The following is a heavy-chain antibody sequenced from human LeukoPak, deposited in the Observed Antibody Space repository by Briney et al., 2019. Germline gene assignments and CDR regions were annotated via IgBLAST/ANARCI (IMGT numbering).Heavy chain of an antibody. D-gene: IGHD6-6*01. CDR2: ISGSGGST. J-gene: IGHJ6*03. Sequence: GGSLRLSCAASGFSFSSYALSWVRQAPGKGLEWVSAISGSGGSTYYADSVKGRFTISRDNSKNTLYLQINSLRAEDTAVYYCAKDRYSSSSRDFYYYMDVWGKGTTVTVSS. CDR1: GFSFSSYA. V-gene: IGHV3-23*01. CDR3: AKDRYSSSSRDFYYYMDV.